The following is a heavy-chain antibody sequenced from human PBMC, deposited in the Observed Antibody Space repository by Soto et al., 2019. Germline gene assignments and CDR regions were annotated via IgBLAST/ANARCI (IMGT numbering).Heavy chain of an antibody. CDR3: ANENCSGGSCYSVGP. CDR1: GFTFSSYG. V-gene: IGHV3-30*18. CDR2: ISYDGSNK. Sequence: GGSLRLSCAASGFTFSSYGMHWVRQAPGKGLEWVAVISYDGSNKYYADSVKGRFTISRDNSKNTLYLQMNSLRAEDTAVYYCANENCSGGSCYSVGPWGQGTLVTVSS. J-gene: IGHJ5*02. D-gene: IGHD2-15*01.